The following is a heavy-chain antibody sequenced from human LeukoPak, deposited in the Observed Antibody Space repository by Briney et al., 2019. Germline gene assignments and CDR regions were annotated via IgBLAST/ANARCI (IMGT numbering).Heavy chain of an antibody. Sequence: SGTLSLTCAVSGGSISSSNWWSWVRQPPGKGLEWIGEIYHSGSTNYNPSLKSRVTISVDTSKNQFSLKLSSVTAADTAVYYCARGGAVAGPNWYFDLWGRGTLVTVSS. V-gene: IGHV4-4*02. CDR3: ARGGAVAGPNWYFDL. J-gene: IGHJ2*01. D-gene: IGHD6-19*01. CDR2: IYHSGST. CDR1: GGSISSSNW.